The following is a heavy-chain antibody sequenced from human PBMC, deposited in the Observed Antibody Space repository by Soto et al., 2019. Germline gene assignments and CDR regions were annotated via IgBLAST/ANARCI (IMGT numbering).Heavy chain of an antibody. Sequence: EVQLVESGGGLVQPGGSLRLSCAASGFTFSSYWMSWVRQAPGKGLEWVANIKQDGSEKYYVDSVKGRFPISRDNAKNSLYLQMNSLRAEDTAVYYCARDPRGLNDAFDIWGQGTMVTVSS. CDR1: GFTFSSYW. J-gene: IGHJ3*02. CDR2: IKQDGSEK. CDR3: ARDPRGLNDAFDI. V-gene: IGHV3-7*05.